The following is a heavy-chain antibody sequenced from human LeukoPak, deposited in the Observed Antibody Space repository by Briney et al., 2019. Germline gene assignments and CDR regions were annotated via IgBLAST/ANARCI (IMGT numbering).Heavy chain of an antibody. CDR2: MNPNSGNT. D-gene: IGHD4-17*01. V-gene: IGHV1-8*01. J-gene: IGHJ4*02. CDR1: GYTFTSYD. CDR3: ARRVSYGDFDY. Sequence: GSVKVSCKASGYTFTSYDVNWVRQATGQGLEWMGWMNPNSGNTGYAQKFQGRVTITRNTSISTAYMQLSSLRSEDTAVYYCARRVSYGDFDYWGQGTLVTVSS.